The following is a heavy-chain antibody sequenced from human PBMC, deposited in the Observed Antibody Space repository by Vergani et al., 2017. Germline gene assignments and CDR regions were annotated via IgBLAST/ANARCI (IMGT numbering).Heavy chain of an antibody. V-gene: IGHV3-23*01. CDR2: ISGSGGST. CDR3: AKDLSVGAAAGRFDY. CDR1: GFTFSSYS. Sequence: EVQLLESGGGLVQPGGSLRLSCAASGFTFSSYSMSWVRQAPGKGLEWVSAISGSGGSTYYADSVKGRFTIARDNSKNTLYLQMNSLRAEDTAVYYCAKDLSVGAAAGRFDYWGQGTLVTVSS. J-gene: IGHJ4*02. D-gene: IGHD6-13*01.